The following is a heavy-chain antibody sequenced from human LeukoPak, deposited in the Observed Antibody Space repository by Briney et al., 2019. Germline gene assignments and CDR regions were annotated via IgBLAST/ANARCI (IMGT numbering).Heavy chain of an antibody. D-gene: IGHD3-10*01. V-gene: IGHV1-24*01. Sequence: ASVKVSCKVSGYTLTELSMHWVRQAPGKGLEWMGGFDPEDGETIYAQKFQGRVTMTRDTSISTAYMELSRLRSDDTAVYYCANHYGSGSPHFDYWGQGTLVTVSS. J-gene: IGHJ4*02. CDR3: ANHYGSGSPHFDY. CDR2: FDPEDGET. CDR1: GYTLTELS.